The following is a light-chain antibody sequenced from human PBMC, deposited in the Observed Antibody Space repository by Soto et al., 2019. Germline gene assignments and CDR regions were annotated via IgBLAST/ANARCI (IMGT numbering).Light chain of an antibody. CDR2: AVR. Sequence: QPHSVSRSRGKSVTLSCPSTSSDFGAYNVASWHQHRPGQATSLLIYAVRKRPAVVPDRFSGSKSGNTASLTISGLQSEDEADYYCCSYAGSSSHYVFGTGTKVSVL. J-gene: IGLJ1*01. CDR3: CSYAGSSSHYV. CDR1: SSDFGAYNV. V-gene: IGLV2-11*01.